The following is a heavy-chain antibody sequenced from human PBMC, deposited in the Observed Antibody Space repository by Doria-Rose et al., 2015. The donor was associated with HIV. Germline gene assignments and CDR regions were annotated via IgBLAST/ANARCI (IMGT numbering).Heavy chain of an antibody. CDR1: GVSLSSPGMG. V-gene: IGHV2-26*01. J-gene: IGHJ4*02. CDR2: IFSDDER. CDR3: ARIKSSRWYHKYYFDF. Sequence: SGPVLVKPTETLTLTCTVSGVSLSSPGMGVSWIRQPPGKALEWLAKIFSDDERSYKTSLKGRLTISRGTSKSQVVLTMTDMDPVDTATYYCARIKSSRWYHKYYFDFWGQGTLVIVSA. D-gene: IGHD6-13*01.